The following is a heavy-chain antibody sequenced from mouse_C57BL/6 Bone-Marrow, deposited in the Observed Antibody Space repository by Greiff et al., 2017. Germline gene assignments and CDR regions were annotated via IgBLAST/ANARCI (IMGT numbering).Heavy chain of an antibody. J-gene: IGHJ4*01. CDR3: ARREYYYGSRYAMGY. Sequence: QVQLQQPGAELVKPGASVKLSCTASGYTFTSYWMPWVKQRPGQGLEWIGEIDPSDSYTNYTHEFKGKVTFTVDTSSSTAYMQLSSLTSVTSAVYYIARREYYYGSRYAMGYWGQGTSVTVAS. V-gene: IGHV1-50*01. CDR1: GYTFTSYW. D-gene: IGHD1-1*01. CDR2: IDPSDSYT.